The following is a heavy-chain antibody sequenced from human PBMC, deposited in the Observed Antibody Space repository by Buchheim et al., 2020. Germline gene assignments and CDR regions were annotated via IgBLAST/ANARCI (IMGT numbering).Heavy chain of an antibody. D-gene: IGHD6-19*01. CDR3: ARGESSGWRKTNWFDP. CDR1: GGSFSGYY. Sequence: QVQLQQWGAGLLKPSETLSLTCAVYGGSFSGYYWSWIRQPPGKGLEWIGEINHSGSTNYNPSLKSRVTISVDTSKNQFSLKLSSVTAADTAVYYCARGESSGWRKTNWFDPWGQGTL. V-gene: IGHV4-34*01. J-gene: IGHJ5*02. CDR2: INHSGST.